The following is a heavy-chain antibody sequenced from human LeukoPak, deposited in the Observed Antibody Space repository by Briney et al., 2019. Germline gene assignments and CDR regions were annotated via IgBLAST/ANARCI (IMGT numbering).Heavy chain of an antibody. CDR2: ISGSDGST. CDR3: AKADSKYGYGGKHDY. Sequence: PGRCLRLSCAASGFTFSSYAISWVRQAPGKGLEWVPGISGSDGSTNYADSVKGRFTISRENSKNTLYLQMNSLRAEDTAVYYCAKADSKYGYGGKHDYWGQGTLVTVST. CDR1: GFTFSSYA. D-gene: IGHD4-23*01. V-gene: IGHV3-23*01. J-gene: IGHJ4*02.